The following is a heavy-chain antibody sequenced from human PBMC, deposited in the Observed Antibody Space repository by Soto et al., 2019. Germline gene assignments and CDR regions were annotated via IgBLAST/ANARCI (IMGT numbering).Heavy chain of an antibody. CDR2: INPSGGST. V-gene: IGHV1-46*01. J-gene: IGHJ5*02. Sequence: ASVKVSCKASGYTFTSYYMRWVRQAPGQGLEWMGIINPSGGSTSYAQKFQGRVTMTRDTSTSTAYMELRSLRSDDTAVYYCARGYCSSTSCYIPTLVDPWGQGTLVTVSS. CDR3: ARGYCSSTSCYIPTLVDP. CDR1: GYTFTSYY. D-gene: IGHD2-2*02.